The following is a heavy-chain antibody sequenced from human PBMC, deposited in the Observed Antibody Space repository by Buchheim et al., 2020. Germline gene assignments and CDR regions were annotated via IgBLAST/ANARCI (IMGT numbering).Heavy chain of an antibody. D-gene: IGHD3-22*01. CDR3: AKGSHYDSSGYYFDY. J-gene: IGHJ4*02. Sequence: EVQLVESGGGLVQPGGSLRLSCAASGFTFSSYSMNWVRQAPGKGLEWVSYISSSSSTIYYADSVKGRFTISRDNAKNSLYMQMNSLRDEDTAVYYCAKGSHYDSSGYYFDYWGQGTL. CDR2: ISSSSSTI. CDR1: GFTFSSYS. V-gene: IGHV3-48*02.